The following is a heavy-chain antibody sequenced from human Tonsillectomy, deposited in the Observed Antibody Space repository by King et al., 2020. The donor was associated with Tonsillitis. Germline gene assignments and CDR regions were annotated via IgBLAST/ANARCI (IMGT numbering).Heavy chain of an antibody. CDR1: GFTFSSSA. Sequence: EVQLVESGGGLVQPGGSLRLSCAASGFTFSSSAMTWVRQAPGKGLEWVSGISGSGGRTNYAESVKGRFTISRDNSKNTLYLQMNILGAEDTALYYCAKVVSTAMVYYFDYWGQGTLVTVSS. D-gene: IGHD5-18*01. CDR2: ISGSGGRT. J-gene: IGHJ4*02. V-gene: IGHV3-23*04. CDR3: AKVVSTAMVYYFDY.